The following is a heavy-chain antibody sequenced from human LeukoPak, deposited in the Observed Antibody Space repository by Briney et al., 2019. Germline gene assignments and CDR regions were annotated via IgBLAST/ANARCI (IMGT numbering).Heavy chain of an antibody. J-gene: IGHJ4*02. V-gene: IGHV6-1*01. CDR2: TYYRSKWYN. Sequence: SQTLSLTCAISGDSVSSNSAAWNWIRQSPSRGLEWLGRTYYRSKWYNDYAVSVKSRITINPDTSKNQFSLQLNSVTPEDTAVHYCARGTGYSSSPGSYYFDYWGQGTLVTVSS. CDR3: ARGTGYSSSPGSYYFDY. CDR1: GDSVSSNSAA. D-gene: IGHD6-6*01.